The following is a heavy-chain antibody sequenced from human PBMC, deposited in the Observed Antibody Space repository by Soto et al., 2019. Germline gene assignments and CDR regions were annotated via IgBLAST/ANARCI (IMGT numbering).Heavy chain of an antibody. CDR1: GGTFSSYA. D-gene: IGHD1-26*01. CDR2: IIPIFGTA. CDR3: ATPGVGATHRAFDI. Sequence: QVQLVQSGAEVKKPGSSVKVSCKASGGTFSSYAISWVRQAPGQGLEWMGGIIPIFGTANYAQKFQGRVTITADESTSTAYMERSSLISEDTALYYCATPGVGATHRAFDIWGQGTMVTVSS. V-gene: IGHV1-69*01. J-gene: IGHJ3*02.